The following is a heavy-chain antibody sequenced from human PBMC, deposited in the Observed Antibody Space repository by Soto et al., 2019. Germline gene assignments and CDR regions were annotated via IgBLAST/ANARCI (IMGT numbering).Heavy chain of an antibody. CDR3: ARDLYGYHYDSSGSYYFDY. D-gene: IGHD3-22*01. CDR1: GFTFSSYA. Sequence: GGSLRLSCAASGFTFSSYAMHWVRQAPGKGLEWVAVISYDGSNKYYADSVKGRFTISRDNSKNTLYLQMNSLRAEDTAVYYCARDLYGYHYDSSGSYYFDYWGQGTLVTVSS. V-gene: IGHV3-30-3*01. CDR2: ISYDGSNK. J-gene: IGHJ4*02.